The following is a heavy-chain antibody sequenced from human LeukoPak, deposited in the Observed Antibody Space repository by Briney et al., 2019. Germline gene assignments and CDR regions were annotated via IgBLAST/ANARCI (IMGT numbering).Heavy chain of an antibody. CDR3: ARVYTPTVTTLDYYYGMDV. D-gene: IGHD4-17*01. Sequence: GGSLRLSCAASGFTVSSNYMSWVRQAPGKGLEWVSVIYSGGSTYYADSVKGRFTISRDNSKNTLYLQMNSLRAEDTAVYYCARVYTPTVTTLDYYYGMDVWGQGTTVTVSS. V-gene: IGHV3-66*01. J-gene: IGHJ6*02. CDR2: IYSGGST. CDR1: GFTVSSNY.